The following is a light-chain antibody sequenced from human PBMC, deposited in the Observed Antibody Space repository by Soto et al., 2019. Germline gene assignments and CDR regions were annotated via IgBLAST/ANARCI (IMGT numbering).Light chain of an antibody. V-gene: IGKV1-27*01. Sequence: DIQMTQSPSSLSASVGDRVTITCRASQDISNYLAWYQQKPGKVPKLLIYAASTLQSGVPYRVSGSASGTDFTLTISSLQPEDVATYYCQKYNSAPWTFGQGTKVQIK. J-gene: IGKJ1*01. CDR3: QKYNSAPWT. CDR1: QDISNY. CDR2: AAS.